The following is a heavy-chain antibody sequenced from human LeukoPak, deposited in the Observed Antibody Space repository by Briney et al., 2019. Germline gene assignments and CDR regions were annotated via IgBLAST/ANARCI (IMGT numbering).Heavy chain of an antibody. CDR2: ISAYNGNT. V-gene: IGHV1-18*01. J-gene: IGHJ6*02. CDR3: ARSGVAHHYYYYYGMDV. Sequence: GASVKVSCKASGYTFTSYGISWVRQAPGQGLEWMGWISAYNGNTNYAQKLQGRVTMTTDTSTSTAYMELRSLRSDDTAVYYCARSGVAHHYYYYYGMDVWGQGTTVTVSS. CDR1: GYTFTSYG. D-gene: IGHD2-15*01.